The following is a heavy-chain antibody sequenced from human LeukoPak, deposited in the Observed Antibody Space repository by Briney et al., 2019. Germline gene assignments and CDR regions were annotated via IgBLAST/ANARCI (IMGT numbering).Heavy chain of an antibody. CDR2: IYYSGSK. CDR3: ARPVTLGAFDI. CDR1: GGSISSSSYY. D-gene: IGHD2-15*01. V-gene: IGHV4-39*01. J-gene: IGHJ3*02. Sequence: SETLSHTCTVSGGSISSSSYYWGWIRQPPGKGLEWIGSIYYSGSKYYNPSLKSRVTIPVDTSKIQFSLKLSSVTAADTAVYYGARPVTLGAFDIWGKGTMVTVSS.